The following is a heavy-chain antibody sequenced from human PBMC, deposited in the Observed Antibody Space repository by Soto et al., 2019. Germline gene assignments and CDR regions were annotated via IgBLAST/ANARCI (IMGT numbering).Heavy chain of an antibody. CDR3: VRDPATVTSYFDY. V-gene: IGHV3-33*01. D-gene: IGHD4-17*01. CDR1: GFAFSGYG. J-gene: IGHJ4*02. CDR2: IWYDGSKT. Sequence: QVQLVESGGGVVQVGGSLRLSCAASGFAFSGYGMHWVRQAPGKGLEWVALIWYDGSKTYHADSVKGRFAISREDSKSTLFLQMSSLRVDDTAVYYCVRDPATVTSYFDYWGQGALVTVSS.